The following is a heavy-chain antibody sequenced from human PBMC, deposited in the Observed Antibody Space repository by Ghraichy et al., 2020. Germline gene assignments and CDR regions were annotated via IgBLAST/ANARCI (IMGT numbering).Heavy chain of an antibody. V-gene: IGHV3-7*01. J-gene: IGHJ6*02. CDR2: IKQDGSEE. D-gene: IGHD2-2*01. CDR1: GFTFSGYW. CDR3: AKNVVAAGKIYYYYYGMDV. Sequence: GGSLRLSCAASGFTFSGYWMTWVRQAPGKGLEWVASIKQDGSEEIYVDSVKGRFTTSRDNAKTSLDLQMNSLRAEDSAVYYCAKNVVAAGKIYYYYYGMDVWGQGTTVTVSS.